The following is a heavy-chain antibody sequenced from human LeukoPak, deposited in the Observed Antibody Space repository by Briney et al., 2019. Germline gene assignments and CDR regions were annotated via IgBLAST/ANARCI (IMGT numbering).Heavy chain of an antibody. V-gene: IGHV1-46*01. CDR2: INPSGGST. Sequence: GASVKVSCKASGYKFTSYFIYWVRQAPGQGLEWMGIINPSGGSTNNAQKFQGRVTMTRDMSTNTVYMELSSLRSEDTAVYYCARDRNYGDGLDLWGRDTLVTVSS. CDR3: ARDRNYGDGLDL. D-gene: IGHD1-7*01. J-gene: IGHJ2*01. CDR1: GYKFTSYF.